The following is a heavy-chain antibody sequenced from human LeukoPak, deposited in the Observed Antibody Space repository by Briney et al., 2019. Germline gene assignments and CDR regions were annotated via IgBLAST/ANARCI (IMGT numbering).Heavy chain of an antibody. D-gene: IGHD3-10*01. V-gene: IGHV3-23*01. CDR1: GFTLSSYA. J-gene: IGHJ4*02. Sequence: SGGSLRPSCAATGFTLSSYATTWVRQAPGKGLEWVSAISGSGADTYYADSVKGRFTISRDTSKNTVYLQMNSLRDEDTAVYYCAKQLDSGNYYPTGDDYWGQGTLVTVSS. CDR3: AKQLDSGNYYPTGDDY. CDR2: ISGSGADT.